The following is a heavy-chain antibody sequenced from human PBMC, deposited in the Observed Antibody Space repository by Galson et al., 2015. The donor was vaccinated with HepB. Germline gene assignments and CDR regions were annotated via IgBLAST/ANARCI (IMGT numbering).Heavy chain of an antibody. Sequence: SLRLSCAASGFTFSDYSMSWVRQAPGKGLEWVSYTSSSGNIVNYADSVEGRFTISRDKNSLYLQVNSLRAEDTAVYYCARDLRECAIDHWGQGTLVTVSS. CDR3: ARDLRECAIDH. J-gene: IGHJ4*02. CDR2: TSSSGNIV. V-gene: IGHV3-48*01. CDR1: GFTFSDYS.